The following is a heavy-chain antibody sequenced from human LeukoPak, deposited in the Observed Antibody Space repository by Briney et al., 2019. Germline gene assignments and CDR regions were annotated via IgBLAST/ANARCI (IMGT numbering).Heavy chain of an antibody. CDR3: ARGRQQLGAFDI. J-gene: IGHJ3*02. Sequence: SDTLSLTCTVSGGSISSGGYHWSWIRQHPGKGLEWIGYIYYSGSTYYNPSLKSRVTISVDTSKNQFSLNLSSVTAADTAVYYCARGRQQLGAFDIWGQGTMVTVSS. V-gene: IGHV4-31*03. D-gene: IGHD6-13*01. CDR1: GGSISSGGYH. CDR2: IYYSGST.